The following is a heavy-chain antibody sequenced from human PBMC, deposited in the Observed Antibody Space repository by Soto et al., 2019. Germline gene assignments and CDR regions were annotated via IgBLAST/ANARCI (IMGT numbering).Heavy chain of an antibody. D-gene: IGHD3-3*01. Sequence: ASVKVSCKASGYTFTGYYMHWVRQAPGQGLEWMGWINPNSGGTNYAQKFQGWVTMTRDTSSSTAYMELSRLRSDDTAVYYCAILGGVVATTYSGYRDQGYLVTV. CDR1: GYTFTGYY. J-gene: IGHJ4*02. CDR2: INPNSGGT. V-gene: IGHV1-2*04. CDR3: AILGGVVATTYSGY.